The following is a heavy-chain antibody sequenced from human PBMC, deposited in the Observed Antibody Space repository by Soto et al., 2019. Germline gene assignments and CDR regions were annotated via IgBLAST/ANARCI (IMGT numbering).Heavy chain of an antibody. CDR3: AHRQRTVYFDY. CDR1: GFSLSTSGVG. Sequence: QITLKESGPPLVKPTQTLTLTCTFSGFSLSTSGVGVGWIRQTPGKALEWLALLYWDDDKRYSPSLKSRLTITKDTSKNQVVLTKTNMDPVDTATYYCAHRQRTVYFDYWGQGTLVTVSS. V-gene: IGHV2-5*02. J-gene: IGHJ4*02. CDR2: LYWDDDK. D-gene: IGHD4-17*01.